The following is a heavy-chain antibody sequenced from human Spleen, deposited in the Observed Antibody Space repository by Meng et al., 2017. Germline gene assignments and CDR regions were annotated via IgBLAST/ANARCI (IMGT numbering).Heavy chain of an antibody. V-gene: IGHV3-74*01. CDR1: GITFSSSW. CDR3: VRDLVGRYDS. J-gene: IGHJ4*02. CDR2: TDTYGTTT. D-gene: IGHD2-21*01. Sequence: DVQLVESGGGLVQPGGSLRLSCAASGITFSSSWMHWVRHAPGKGLVWVSRTDTYGTTTNYADSVQGRFTIFRDNAQDTLYLQMNSLTVEDTAVYYCVRDLVGRYDSWGPGTLVTVSS.